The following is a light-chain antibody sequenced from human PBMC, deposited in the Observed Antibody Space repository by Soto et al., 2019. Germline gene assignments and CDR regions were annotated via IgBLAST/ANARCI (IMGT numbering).Light chain of an antibody. V-gene: IGLV2-8*01. CDR2: EVN. J-gene: IGLJ1*01. Sequence: QSALTQPPSASGPPGQSVAIPCTGTSSDVGCYNYVSWYQQHPGKAPKLMIYEVNKRPSGVPDRFSGSKSGNTAPLTVSGLQAEDEADYYCSSYAGSSNVFGTGTKVTVL. CDR3: SSYAGSSNV. CDR1: SSDVGCYNY.